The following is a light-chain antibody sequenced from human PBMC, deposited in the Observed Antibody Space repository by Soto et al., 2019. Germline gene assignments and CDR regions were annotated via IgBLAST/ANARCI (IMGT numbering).Light chain of an antibody. V-gene: IGKV1-13*02. J-gene: IGKJ5*01. CDR2: DAS. CDR3: QQFNSYLLT. CDR1: QGISSA. Sequence: AIQLTQSPSSLSASVGDRVTITCRASQGISSALAWYQQKPGKAPKLLIYDASSLESGVPSRFSDSGSGTHFALTVSSLQPEDFAAYYCQQFNSYLLTFGQGTRLEIK.